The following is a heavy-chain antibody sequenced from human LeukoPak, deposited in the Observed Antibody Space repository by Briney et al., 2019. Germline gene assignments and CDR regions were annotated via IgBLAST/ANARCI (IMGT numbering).Heavy chain of an antibody. CDR2: INSDGSST. CDR3: AKGGATVSDY. D-gene: IGHD4-17*01. CDR1: GFTFSNYW. J-gene: IGHJ4*02. V-gene: IGHV3-74*01. Sequence: GGSLRLSCAASGFTFSNYWMHWVRQAPGKGLVWVSRINSDGSSTTSADSVKGRFTISRDNAKNTLYLQMNSLRAEDTAVYYCAKGGATVSDYWGQGTLVTVSS.